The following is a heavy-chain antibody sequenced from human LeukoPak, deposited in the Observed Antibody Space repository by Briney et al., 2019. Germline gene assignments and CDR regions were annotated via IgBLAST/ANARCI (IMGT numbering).Heavy chain of an antibody. V-gene: IGHV3-30*02. CDR3: ATLYDFWSGYYFPQDY. J-gene: IGHJ4*02. Sequence: PGGSLRLSCAASGFTFSSYGMHWVRQAPGKGLEWVAFIRYDGSNKYYADSVKGRFTISRDNSKNTLYLQMNSLRAEDTAVYYCATLYDFWSGYYFPQDYWGQGTLVTVSS. CDR2: IRYDGSNK. D-gene: IGHD3-3*01. CDR1: GFTFSSYG.